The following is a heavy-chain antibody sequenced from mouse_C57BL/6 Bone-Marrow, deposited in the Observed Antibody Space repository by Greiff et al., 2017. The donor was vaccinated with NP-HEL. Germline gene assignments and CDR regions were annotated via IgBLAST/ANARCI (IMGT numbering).Heavy chain of an antibody. Sequence: QVQLQQSGAELVMPGASVKLSCKASGYTFTSYWMHWVKQRPGQGLEWIGEIDPSDSYTNYNQKFKGKSTLTVDKSSSTAYMQLSSLTSEDSAVYYCARADGYYDFDVWGTGTTVTVSS. D-gene: IGHD2-3*01. CDR2: IDPSDSYT. CDR1: GYTFTSYW. J-gene: IGHJ1*03. V-gene: IGHV1-69*01. CDR3: ARADGYYDFDV.